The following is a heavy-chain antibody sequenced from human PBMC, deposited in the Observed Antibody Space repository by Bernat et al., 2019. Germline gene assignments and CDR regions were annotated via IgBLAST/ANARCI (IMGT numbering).Heavy chain of an antibody. V-gene: IGHV4-34*01. D-gene: IGHD6-13*01. CDR2: INHSGST. J-gene: IGHJ4*02. Sequence: QVQLQQWGAGLLKPSETLSLTCAVYGGSFSGYYWSWIRQPPGKGLVWIGEINHSGSTNYNPSLKSRVTISVDTSKNQFSLKLSSVTAADTAVYYCARGRNRIAAAGTLGFDYWGQGTLVTVSS. CDR3: ARGRNRIAAAGTLGFDY. CDR1: GGSFSGYY.